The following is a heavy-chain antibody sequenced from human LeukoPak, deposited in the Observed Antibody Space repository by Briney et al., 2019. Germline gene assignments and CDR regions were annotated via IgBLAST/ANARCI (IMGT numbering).Heavy chain of an antibody. CDR1: DDSMSSGSYY. CDR3: ARRAKQIAAGYQTIDDYYYYYMDV. J-gene: IGHJ6*03. D-gene: IGHD6-13*01. V-gene: IGHV4-61*02. Sequence: NSSQTLSLTCTVSDDSMSSGSYYWSWIRQPAGKGLEWIGRIYTSGSTDYNPSLKSRVTISVDTSKNQFSLKLSSVTAADTAVYYCARRAKQIAAGYQTIDDYYYYYMDVWGKGTTVTIS. CDR2: IYTSGST.